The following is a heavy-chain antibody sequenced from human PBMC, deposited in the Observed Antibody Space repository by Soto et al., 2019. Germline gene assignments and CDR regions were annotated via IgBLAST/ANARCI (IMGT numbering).Heavy chain of an antibody. CDR1: GFTFSSYA. CDR2: ISYDGSNK. Sequence: GGSLRLSCAASGFTFSSYAMHWVRQAPGKGLEWVAVISYDGSNKYYADSVKGRFTISRDNSKNTLYLQMNSLRAEDTAVYYCAREPLPYGDFDYWGQGTLVTVSS. CDR3: AREPLPYGDFDY. D-gene: IGHD4-17*01. V-gene: IGHV3-30-3*01. J-gene: IGHJ4*02.